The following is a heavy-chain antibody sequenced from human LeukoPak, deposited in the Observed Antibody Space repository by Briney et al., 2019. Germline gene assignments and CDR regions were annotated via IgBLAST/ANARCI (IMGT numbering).Heavy chain of an antibody. CDR2: IDWDDDK. V-gene: IGHV2-70*01. J-gene: IGHJ4*02. CDR1: GFSLSTSGMC. D-gene: IGHD3-9*01. Sequence: SGPALLKPTQTLTLTCTFSGFSLSTSGMCVSWIRQPPGKALEWLAVIDWDDDKYYSTSLKTRLTISKDTSKNQVVLTMTNIDPVDTATYYCARMVYHDILTGYFFDYWGQGTLVTVSS. CDR3: ARMVYHDILTGYFFDY.